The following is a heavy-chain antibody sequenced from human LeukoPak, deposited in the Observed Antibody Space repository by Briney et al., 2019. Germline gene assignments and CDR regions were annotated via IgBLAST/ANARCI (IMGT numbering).Heavy chain of an antibody. CDR3: AREGGYCSSTSCRNWFDP. D-gene: IGHD2-2*01. Sequence: SETLSLTCTVCSGSLSICYWSWIREPPGKGLEGFRYIYYSWSTNYNPSLKSRVTISVDTSKNQYSLKLSSVTAADTAVYYCAREGGYCSSTSCRNWFDPWGQGTLVTVSS. J-gene: IGHJ5*02. CDR1: SGSLSICY. V-gene: IGHV4-59*01. CDR2: IYYSWST.